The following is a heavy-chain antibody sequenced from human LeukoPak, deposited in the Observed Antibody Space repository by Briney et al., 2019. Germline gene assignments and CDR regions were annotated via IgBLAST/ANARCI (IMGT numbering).Heavy chain of an antibody. V-gene: IGHV5-10-1*01. CDR3: AVTGYCNVTSCYGTFGL. CDR1: GYSFTNFW. Sequence: GESLKISCKGSGYSFTNFWITWVRQMPGKGLEWMGRIDPSDSYTQYSPSFQGLVTISTDKSISTAYRQWSSLKASDTAMDSCAVTGYCNVTSCYGTFGLGGQGTLATVSS. D-gene: IGHD2-2*01. J-gene: IGHJ1*01. CDR2: IDPSDSYT.